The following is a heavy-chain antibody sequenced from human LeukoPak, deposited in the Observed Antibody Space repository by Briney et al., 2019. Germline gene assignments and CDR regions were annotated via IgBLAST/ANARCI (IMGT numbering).Heavy chain of an antibody. V-gene: IGHV3-21*01. CDR3: ARPPAWYSSSWYVHGY. CDR1: GFTFRNYV. J-gene: IGHJ4*02. D-gene: IGHD6-13*01. Sequence: GGSLRLSCAGSGFTFRNYVMNWVRQTPEKGLEWISGISSYDGSTYYTDSVKGRFTISRDNAKNSLYLQMNSLRAEDTAVYDCARPPAWYSSSWYVHGYWGQGTLVTVSS. CDR2: ISSYDGST.